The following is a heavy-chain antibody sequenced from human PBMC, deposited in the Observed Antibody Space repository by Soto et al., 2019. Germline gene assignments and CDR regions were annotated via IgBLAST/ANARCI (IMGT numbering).Heavy chain of an antibody. Sequence: ASVKVSCKASGGTFSSYAISWVRQAPGQGLEWMGGIIPIFGTANYAQKFQGRVTITADESTSTAYMELSSLRSEDTAVYYCARSSKRLSVEQQLVRRKWIWYDFDYWGQGTLVTVSS. CDR3: ARSSKRLSVEQQLVRRKWIWYDFDY. J-gene: IGHJ4*02. V-gene: IGHV1-69*13. CDR1: GGTFSSYA. D-gene: IGHD6-13*01. CDR2: IIPIFGTA.